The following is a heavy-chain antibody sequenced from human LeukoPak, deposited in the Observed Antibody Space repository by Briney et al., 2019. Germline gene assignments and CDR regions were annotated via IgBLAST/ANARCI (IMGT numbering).Heavy chain of an antibody. CDR2: IYYSGST. D-gene: IGHD2-15*01. Sequence: SETLSLTCAVYGGSFSGYYWSWIRQPPGKGLEWIGYIYYSGSTNYNPSLKSRVTISVDTSKNQFSLKLSSVTAADTAVYYCARESIAAFDIWGQGTMVTVSS. CDR1: GGSFSGYY. V-gene: IGHV4-59*01. CDR3: ARESIAAFDI. J-gene: IGHJ3*02.